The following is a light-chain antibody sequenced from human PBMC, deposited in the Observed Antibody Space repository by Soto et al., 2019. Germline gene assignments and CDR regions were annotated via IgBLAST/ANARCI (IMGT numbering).Light chain of an antibody. CDR2: DDS. J-gene: IGLJ3*02. CDR3: SSYTSSSTLV. Sequence: QSALTQPASVSGSPGQSITISCTGTSSDVGGYNYVSWYQQHPGKAPKLIIYDDSNRPSGVSNRFSGSKSGNTASLTISGLQAEDEADYYCSSYTSSSTLVFGGGTKVTVL. CDR1: SSDVGGYNY. V-gene: IGLV2-14*01.